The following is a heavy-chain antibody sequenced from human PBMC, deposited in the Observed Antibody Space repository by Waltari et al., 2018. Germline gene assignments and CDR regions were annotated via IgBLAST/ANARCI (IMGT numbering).Heavy chain of an antibody. D-gene: IGHD1-26*01. CDR3: ARIQEWELRDAFDI. Sequence: QVQLVQSGAEVKKPGASVTVSCKASGYTFTGSYMPWVRQAPGQGLEWMGWINPNSGGTNYAQKFQGRVTMTRDTSISTAYMELSRLRSDDTAVYYCARIQEWELRDAFDIWGQGTMVTVSS. V-gene: IGHV1-2*02. J-gene: IGHJ3*02. CDR1: GYTFTGSY. CDR2: INPNSGGT.